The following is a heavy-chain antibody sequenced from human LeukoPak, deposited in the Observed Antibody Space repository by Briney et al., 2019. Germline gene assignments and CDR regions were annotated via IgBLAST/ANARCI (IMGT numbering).Heavy chain of an antibody. CDR3: AKIDRQYCSRSSCYALDY. CDR2: IYPGDSDT. D-gene: IGHD2-2*01. J-gene: IGHJ4*02. V-gene: IGHV5-51*01. Sequence: GESLKISCKCSGYSFTSYWIGWVRQMPGKGLEWMGIIYPGDSDTRYSPSFQGQVTISADKSISTAYLQWSSLKASDTAIYYCAKIDRQYCSRSSCYALDYWGQGTQVTVPS. CDR1: GYSFTSYW.